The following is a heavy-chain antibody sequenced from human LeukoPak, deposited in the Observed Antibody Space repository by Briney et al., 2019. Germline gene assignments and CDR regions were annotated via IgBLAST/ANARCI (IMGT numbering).Heavy chain of an antibody. V-gene: IGHV3-23*01. D-gene: IGHD3-22*01. CDR1: GFTLSSYA. CDR2: ISATDGST. J-gene: IGHJ5*02. CDR3: AKTRHDTSRLPFDP. Sequence: GGSLRLSCAGSGFTLSSYAMSWVRQAPGKGLEWVSGISATDGSTSYADSVKGRFTVSRDNSKNTLYLQMNSLRADDTAVYYCAKTRHDTSRLPFDPWGQGTLVTVSS.